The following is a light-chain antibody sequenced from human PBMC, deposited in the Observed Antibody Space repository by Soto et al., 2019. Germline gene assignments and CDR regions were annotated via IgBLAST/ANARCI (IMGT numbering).Light chain of an antibody. J-gene: IGKJ4*01. CDR1: QSVNSN. V-gene: IGKV3-15*01. Sequence: EIVMTQSPATLSVSPGESATLSCRASQSVNSNLAWYQQRPGKAPRLLIFGASTRATGVPVRCSVGGSGTEFTLTISSLQAEDFAVYYCQHYTNWPLTFAGGTKVESK. CDR3: QHYTNWPLT. CDR2: GAS.